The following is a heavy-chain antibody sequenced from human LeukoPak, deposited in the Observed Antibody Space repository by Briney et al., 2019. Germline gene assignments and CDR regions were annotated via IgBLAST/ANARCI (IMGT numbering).Heavy chain of an antibody. Sequence: SETLSLTCTVSGGSISSSSYYWGWIRQPQGKGLEWIGSIYYSGSTYYNPSLKSRVTISVDTSKNQFSLKLSSVTAADTAVYYCARRSPYYDSSGYFDFWGQGTLVTASS. V-gene: IGHV4-39*01. CDR2: IYYSGST. D-gene: IGHD3-22*01. CDR3: ARRSPYYDSSGYFDF. CDR1: GGSISSSSYY. J-gene: IGHJ4*02.